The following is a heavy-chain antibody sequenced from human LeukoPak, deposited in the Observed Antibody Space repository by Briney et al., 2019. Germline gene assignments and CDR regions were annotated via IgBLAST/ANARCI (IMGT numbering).Heavy chain of an antibody. D-gene: IGHD6-13*01. Sequence: PSETLSLTCTVSGDSISSSTYYWGWIRQPPGKGLEWIGSIYYSGSTYYNPSLKSRVTISVDTSKNQFSLKLSSVTAADTAVYYCARRGSSFFDYWGQGILVIVSS. J-gene: IGHJ4*02. CDR1: GDSISSSTYY. CDR2: IYYSGST. V-gene: IGHV4-39*01. CDR3: ARRGSSFFDY.